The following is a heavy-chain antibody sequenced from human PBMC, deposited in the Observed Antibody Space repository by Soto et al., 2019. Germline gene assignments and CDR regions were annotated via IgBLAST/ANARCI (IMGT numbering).Heavy chain of an antibody. J-gene: IGHJ6*02. V-gene: IGHV1-69*12. CDR3: ATHTVVTPGNYYYGMDV. D-gene: IGHD2-21*02. Sequence: QVQLVQSGAEVKKPGSSVKVSCKASGGTFSSYAISWVRQAPGQGLEWMGGIIPIFRTADYAQKFQGRVTITADXSXSXXYMEVSSPRSEDTAVYYCATHTVVTPGNYYYGMDVWGQGTTVTVSS. CDR2: IIPIFRTA. CDR1: GGTFSSYA.